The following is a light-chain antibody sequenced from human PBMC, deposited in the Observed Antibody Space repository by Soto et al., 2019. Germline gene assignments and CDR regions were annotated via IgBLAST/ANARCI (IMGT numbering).Light chain of an antibody. CDR1: QTVRNN. CDR2: GAS. Sequence: EFVLTQSPGTLSLSPGESATLSCRASQTVRNNYLAWYQQKPGQPPRLLIYGASTRATGIPVRFSGSASGTEFTLTISSLQSEDFTVYYCQQYNKWPLTFGQGTKVDI. J-gene: IGKJ1*01. V-gene: IGKV3-15*01. CDR3: QQYNKWPLT.